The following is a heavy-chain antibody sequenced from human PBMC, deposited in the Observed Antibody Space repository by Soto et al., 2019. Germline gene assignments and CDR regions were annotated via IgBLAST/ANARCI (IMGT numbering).Heavy chain of an antibody. CDR2: ISGSGGST. CDR3: AKGWWGVRGVITFDY. V-gene: IGHV3-23*01. J-gene: IGHJ4*02. Sequence: EVQLLESGGGLVQPGGSLRLSCAASGFTFSSYAMRWVRQAPGKGLEWVSAISGSGGSTYYADSVKVRFTISRDNSKNTLYLQMNSLRAEDTAVYYCAKGWWGVRGVITFDYWGQGTLVTVSS. D-gene: IGHD3-10*01. CDR1: GFTFSSYA.